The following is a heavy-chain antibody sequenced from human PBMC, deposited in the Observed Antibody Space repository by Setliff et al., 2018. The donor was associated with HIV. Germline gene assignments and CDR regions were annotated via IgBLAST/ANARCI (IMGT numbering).Heavy chain of an antibody. D-gene: IGHD3-3*01. CDR1: GYPFTHYW. V-gene: IGHV5-51*01. CDR2: IYPGDSNT. Sequence: GESLKISCQASGYPFTHYWIGWVRQMPGKGLEWMGIIYPGDSNTKYSPSFQGQVTLSADKSIRTTYLQWSSLKASDTAMYYCARLQFLEGYFLDVWGTGTTVTVSS. CDR3: ARLQFLEGYFLDV. J-gene: IGHJ6*03.